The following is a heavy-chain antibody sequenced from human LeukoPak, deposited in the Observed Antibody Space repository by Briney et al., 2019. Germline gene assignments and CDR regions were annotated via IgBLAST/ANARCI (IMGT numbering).Heavy chain of an antibody. D-gene: IGHD3-10*01. CDR2: ISSSGSTI. CDR3: AREVGMVRGVISHFYYGMDV. CDR1: GFTFSDYY. Sequence: GGSLRLSCAASGFTFSDYYMSWIRQAPGKGPEWVSYISSSGSTIYYADSVKGRFTISRDNAKNSLYLQMNSLRAEDTAVYYCAREVGMVRGVISHFYYGMDVWGQGTTVTVSS. J-gene: IGHJ6*02. V-gene: IGHV3-11*01.